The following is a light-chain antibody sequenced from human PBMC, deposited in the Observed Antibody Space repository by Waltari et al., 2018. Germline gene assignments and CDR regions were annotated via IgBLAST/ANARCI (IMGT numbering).Light chain of an antibody. J-gene: IGKJ1*01. CDR1: QSISRD. CDR2: GAS. CDR3: QQSYSIPWT. V-gene: IGKV1-39*01. Sequence: QMTQSPSSLSASVGDRVTITCRSSQSISRDLNWSQHTPGKAPKLLIYGASNLQSVVPSRVSGSESGTDLTLTISSLQPEDCATYYCQQSYSIPWTFGQGTKVEIK.